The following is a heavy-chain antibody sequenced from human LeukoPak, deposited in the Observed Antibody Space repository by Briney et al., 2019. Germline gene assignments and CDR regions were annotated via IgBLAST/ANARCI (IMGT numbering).Heavy chain of an antibody. CDR2: ISYDGSNK. V-gene: IGHV3-30-3*01. J-gene: IGHJ4*02. D-gene: IGHD5-18*01. CDR1: GFPFSSYP. CDR3: ANPAARGYSYGYSLDY. Sequence: GGSLRLSCAGSGFPFSSYPISWVRQPPGKGLEWVAVISYDGSNKYYADSVKGRFTISRDNSKNTLYLQMNSLRAEDTAVYYCANPAARGYSYGYSLDYWGQGTLVTVSS.